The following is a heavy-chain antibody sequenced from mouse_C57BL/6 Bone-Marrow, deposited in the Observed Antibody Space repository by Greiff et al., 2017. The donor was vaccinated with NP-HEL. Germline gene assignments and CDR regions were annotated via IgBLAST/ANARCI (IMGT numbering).Heavy chain of an antibody. D-gene: IGHD2-3*01. V-gene: IGHV1-12*01. Sequence: LQQSGAELVRPGASVKMSCKASGYTFTSYYMHWVKQTPRQGLEWIGAIYPGNGDTSYIQKFKGKATLTVDKSSSTAYMQLSSLTSEDSAVYCCARGRGLLLCAYWGQGTLVTVSA. CDR1: GYTFTSYY. CDR2: IYPGNGDT. J-gene: IGHJ3*01. CDR3: ARGRGLLLCAY.